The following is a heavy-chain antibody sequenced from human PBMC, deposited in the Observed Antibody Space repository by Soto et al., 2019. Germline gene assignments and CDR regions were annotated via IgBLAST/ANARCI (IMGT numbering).Heavy chain of an antibody. D-gene: IGHD6-6*01. CDR1: GFTFSSYA. V-gene: IGHV3-23*01. CDR3: AKGRSSSSYSGMDV. Sequence: GGSLRLSCAASGFTFSSYAMSWVRQAPGKGLEWVSVISSSGGSTYYADSVKGRFTIPRDNSKNTLYQQMNSLRVENTAVYYCAKGRSSSSYSGMDVWGQGTTVTVSS. CDR2: ISSSGGST. J-gene: IGHJ6*02.